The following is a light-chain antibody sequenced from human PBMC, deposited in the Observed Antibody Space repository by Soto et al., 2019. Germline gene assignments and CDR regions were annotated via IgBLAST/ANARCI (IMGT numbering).Light chain of an antibody. CDR1: SGHISYA. CDR3: QTWGTGDVL. Sequence: QPVLTQSPSASASLGSSVKLTCTLSSGHISYAIAWHQQQPEKGTRYLMKLNSDGSHSKGDGIPDRFSGSSSGAERYLTISRLQSEDEGDYYGQTWGTGDVLFGGGTKVTVL. J-gene: IGLJ2*01. V-gene: IGLV4-69*01. CDR2: LNSDGSH.